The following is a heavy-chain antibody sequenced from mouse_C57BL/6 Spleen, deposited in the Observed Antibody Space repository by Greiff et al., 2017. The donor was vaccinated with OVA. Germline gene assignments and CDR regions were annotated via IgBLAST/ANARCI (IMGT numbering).Heavy chain of an antibody. V-gene: IGHV1-54*01. D-gene: IGHD1-1*01. CDR3: ARCPYYGSSPYYFDY. CDR2: INPGNGGT. Sequence: QVQLQQSGAELVRPGTSVKVSCKASGYAFTNYLIEWVKQRPGQGLEWIGVINPGNGGTNYNEKFKGKATLTADKSSSTAYMQLSSLTSEDSAVYFCARCPYYGSSPYYFDYWGQGTTLTVSS. CDR1: GYAFTNYL. J-gene: IGHJ2*01.